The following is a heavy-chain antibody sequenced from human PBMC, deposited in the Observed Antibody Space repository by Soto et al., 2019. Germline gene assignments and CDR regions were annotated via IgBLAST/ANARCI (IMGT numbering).Heavy chain of an antibody. V-gene: IGHV3-30-3*01. D-gene: IGHD6-19*01. Sequence: GGSLRLSCAASGFTFSSYAMHWVRQAPGKGLEWVAVISYDGSNKYYADSVKGRFTISRDNSKNTLYLQMNSLRAEDTAVYYCARGAARWYSSGWTYYYYGMDVWGQGTTVTVSS. J-gene: IGHJ6*02. CDR3: ARGAARWYSSGWTYYYYGMDV. CDR2: ISYDGSNK. CDR1: GFTFSSYA.